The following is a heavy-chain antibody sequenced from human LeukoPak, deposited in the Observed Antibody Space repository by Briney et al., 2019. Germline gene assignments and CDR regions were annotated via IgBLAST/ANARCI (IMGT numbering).Heavy chain of an antibody. CDR3: ARDHTVTTRGRIGY. V-gene: IGHV1-46*01. J-gene: IGHJ4*02. CDR1: GYTVTSYY. Sequence: ASVKVSCKASGYTVTSYYMHWVRQAPGQGLEWMGILNPSGGSSSYAQKFQGRATLTRATSTSTVYMELSSLRSDDTAVYYCARDHTVTTRGRIGYWGQGTLVTVSS. CDR2: LNPSGGSS. D-gene: IGHD4-11*01.